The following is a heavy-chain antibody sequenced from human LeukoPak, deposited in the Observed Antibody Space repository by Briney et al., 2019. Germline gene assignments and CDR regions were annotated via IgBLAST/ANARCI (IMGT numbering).Heavy chain of an antibody. CDR2: IYHSGST. V-gene: IGHV4-38-2*02. Sequence: TPSETLSLTCTVSGYSISSGYYWGWIRQPPGKGLEWIGSIYHSGSTYYNPSPKSRVTISVDTSKNQFSLKLSSVTAADTAVYYCARVGPIVVVVAATFNWFDPWGQGTLVTVSS. D-gene: IGHD2-15*01. CDR1: GYSISSGYY. J-gene: IGHJ5*02. CDR3: ARVGPIVVVVAATFNWFDP.